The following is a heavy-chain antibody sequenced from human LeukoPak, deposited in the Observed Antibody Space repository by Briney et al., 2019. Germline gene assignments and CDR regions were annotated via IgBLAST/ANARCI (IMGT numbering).Heavy chain of an antibody. CDR2: ISYDGSNK. Sequence: GGSLRLSCAASGFTFSSYGMHWVRQAPGKGLEWVAVISYDGSNKYYADSVKGRFTISRDNSKNTLYLQMNSLRAEDTAVYYCAKEGNHIVATITRGLDYWGQGTLVTVSS. J-gene: IGHJ4*02. CDR3: AKEGNHIVATITRGLDY. D-gene: IGHD5-12*01. CDR1: GFTFSSYG. V-gene: IGHV3-30*18.